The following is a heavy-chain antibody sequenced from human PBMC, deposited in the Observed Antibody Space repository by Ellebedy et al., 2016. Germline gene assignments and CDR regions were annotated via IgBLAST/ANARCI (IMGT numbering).Heavy chain of an antibody. CDR3: ARTMYYYDSSGYYYGGYFDY. CDR1: GYTFTSYG. J-gene: IGHJ4*02. Sequence: ASVKVSXXASGYTFTSYGISWVRQAPGQGLEWMGWISAYNGNTNYAQKLQGRVTMTTDTSTSTAYMELRSLRSDDTAVYYCARTMYYYDSSGYYYGGYFDYWGQGTLVTVSS. D-gene: IGHD3-22*01. CDR2: ISAYNGNT. V-gene: IGHV1-18*01.